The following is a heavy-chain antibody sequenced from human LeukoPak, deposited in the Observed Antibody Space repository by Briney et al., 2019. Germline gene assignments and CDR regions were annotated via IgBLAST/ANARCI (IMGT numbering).Heavy chain of an antibody. CDR1: GGSISSSSYY. J-gene: IGHJ4*02. V-gene: IGHV4-39*01. Sequence: SETLSLTCTVSGGSISSSSYYWGWIRQPPGKGLEWIGSIYYSGSTYYNPSLKSRVTISVDTSKNQFSLKLSSVTAADTAVYYCARQEYYDFWSGYIPFDYWGQGTLVTVSS. CDR2: IYYSGST. D-gene: IGHD3-3*01. CDR3: ARQEYYDFWSGYIPFDY.